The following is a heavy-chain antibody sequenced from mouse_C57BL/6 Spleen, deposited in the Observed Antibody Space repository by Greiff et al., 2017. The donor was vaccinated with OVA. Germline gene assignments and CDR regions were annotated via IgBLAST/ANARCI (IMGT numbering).Heavy chain of an antibody. CDR2: ISDGGSYT. V-gene: IGHV5-4*01. CDR3: ARDYYGINY. D-gene: IGHD1-1*01. Sequence: EVQLVESGGGLVKPGGSLKLSCAASGFTFSSYAMSWVRQTPEKRLEWVATISDGGSYTYYPDNVKGRFTISRDNAKNNLYLQMSHLKSEDPAMYYCARDYYGINYWGQGTTLTVSS. J-gene: IGHJ2*01. CDR1: GFTFSSYA.